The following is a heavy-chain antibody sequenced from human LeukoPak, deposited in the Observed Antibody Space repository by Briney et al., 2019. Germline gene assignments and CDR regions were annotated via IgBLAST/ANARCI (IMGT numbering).Heavy chain of an antibody. J-gene: IGHJ5*02. CDR3: ATDGAGFDT. CDR1: GFTFNDYY. Sequence: GGSLRLSCAASGFTFNDYYMSWIRQAPGKGLEWLSYINIGGTNTHYADSVKGRFTISRENDKKSLYLEMNNLRAEDTAVYYCATDGAGFDTWGQGVLVTVSS. CDR2: INIGGTNT. V-gene: IGHV3-11*01.